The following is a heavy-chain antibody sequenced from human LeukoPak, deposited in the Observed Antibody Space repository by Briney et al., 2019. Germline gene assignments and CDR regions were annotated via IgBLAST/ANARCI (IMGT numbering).Heavy chain of an antibody. CDR2: IYYTGST. CDR3: ARKYYYDSERGAFDM. J-gene: IGHJ3*02. CDR1: GASISGYY. V-gene: IGHV4-59*01. D-gene: IGHD3-22*01. Sequence: SETLSLTCTVSGASISGYYWTWIRQPPGKGLEWIGQIYYTGSTNYNPSLKSRLTMSVDTSKNQFSLRLSSVTPADTAVYYCARKYYYDSERGAFDMWGQGTVVSVTS.